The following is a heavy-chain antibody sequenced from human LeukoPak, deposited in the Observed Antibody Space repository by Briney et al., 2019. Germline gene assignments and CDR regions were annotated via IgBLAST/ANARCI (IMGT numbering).Heavy chain of an antibody. CDR3: ASQAVAGTRPAFDI. D-gene: IGHD6-19*01. Sequence: SETLSLTCTVSGGSISSSSYYWGWIRQPPGKGLEWIGSIYYSGSTYYNPSLKSRVTISVDTSKNQFSLKLSSVTAADTAVYYCASQAVAGTRPAFDIWGQGTMVTVSS. CDR1: GGSISSSSYY. V-gene: IGHV4-39*07. J-gene: IGHJ3*02. CDR2: IYYSGST.